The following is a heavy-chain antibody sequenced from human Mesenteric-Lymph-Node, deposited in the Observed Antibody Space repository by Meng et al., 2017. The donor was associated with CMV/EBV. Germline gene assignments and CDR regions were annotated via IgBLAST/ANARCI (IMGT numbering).Heavy chain of an antibody. Sequence: VSGGSISSGGYYWSWIRQHPGKGLEWIGYIYYSGSTYYNPSLKSRVTISVDTSKNQFSLKLSSVTAADTAVYYCARDRFSLADAFDIWGQGTMVTVSS. CDR3: ARDRFSLADAFDI. CDR2: IYYSGST. D-gene: IGHD3-16*01. V-gene: IGHV4-31*02. CDR1: GGSISSGGYY. J-gene: IGHJ3*02.